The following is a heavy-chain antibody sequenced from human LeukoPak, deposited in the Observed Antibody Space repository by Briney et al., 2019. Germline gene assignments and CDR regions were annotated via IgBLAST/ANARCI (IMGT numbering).Heavy chain of an antibody. J-gene: IGHJ2*01. CDR3: IRESNYYDSSTSPGYFDL. V-gene: IGHV3-13*04. CDR1: GFTFSTYD. D-gene: IGHD3-22*01. CDR2: IDTAGGT. Sequence: GGSLRLSCAASGFTFSTYDMHWVSQAAGKWMEWVSAIDTAGGTYYPGSVKGRFTISRENTKNSLYLQMNSLRAGDKAVYYCIRESNYYDSSTSPGYFDLWGRGTLVTVSS.